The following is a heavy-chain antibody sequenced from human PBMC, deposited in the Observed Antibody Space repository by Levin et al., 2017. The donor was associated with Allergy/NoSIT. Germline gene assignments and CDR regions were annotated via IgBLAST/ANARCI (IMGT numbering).Heavy chain of an antibody. D-gene: IGHD4-17*01. CDR2: IWHDGSGE. J-gene: IGHJ4*02. CDR1: GFTFSDYA. Sequence: TGGSLRLSCAASGFTFSDYAMHWVRQTPGKGLDWVAIIWHDGSGEYYAESVKGRFTISRDNSKNSLYLQMNSLRAEDTAMYYCASGGDYGDYYFDRWGRGTLVTVSS. CDR3: ASGGDYGDYYFDR. V-gene: IGHV3-33*03.